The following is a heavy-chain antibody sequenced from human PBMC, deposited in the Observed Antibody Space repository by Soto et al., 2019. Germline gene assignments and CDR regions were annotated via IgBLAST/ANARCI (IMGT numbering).Heavy chain of an antibody. CDR3: ARGPTVPTTYYYDSSGYGYYFDY. V-gene: IGHV4-34*01. D-gene: IGHD3-22*01. J-gene: IGHJ4*02. CDR1: GGSFSGYY. CDR2: INHSGST. Sequence: SETLSLTCAVYGGSFSGYYWSWIRKPPGKGREWIGEINHSGSTNYNPSLKSRVTISVDTSKNQFSLKLSSVTAADTAVYYCARGPTVPTTYYYDSSGYGYYFDYWGQGTLVTVSS.